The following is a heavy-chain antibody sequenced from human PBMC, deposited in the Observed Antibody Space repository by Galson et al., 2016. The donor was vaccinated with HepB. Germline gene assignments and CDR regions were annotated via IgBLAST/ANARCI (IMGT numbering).Heavy chain of an antibody. J-gene: IGHJ5*02. CDR1: GLTVYNNY. D-gene: IGHD3-9*01. CDR2: IYSGGDT. Sequence: SLRLSCAASGLTVYNNYMSWVRQAPGKGLECISLIYSGGDTVYADSVKGRFTISRDHSKNTVYLQMTSLRVEDTAVYYCARDPPSVATGTWAWGQGTQVTVSS. CDR3: ARDPPSVATGTWA. V-gene: IGHV3-66*01.